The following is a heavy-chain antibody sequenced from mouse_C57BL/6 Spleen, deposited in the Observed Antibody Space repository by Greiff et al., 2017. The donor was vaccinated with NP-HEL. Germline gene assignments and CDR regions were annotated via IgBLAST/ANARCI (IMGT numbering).Heavy chain of an antibody. Sequence: DVMLVESGGGLVKPGGSLKLSCAASGFTFSSYAMSWVRQTPEKRLEWVATISDGGSYTYYPDNVKGRFTISRDNAKNNLYLQMSHLKSEDTAMYYSVREVARCSEVWGTQTTVTASS. J-gene: IGHJ1*03. CDR1: GFTFSSYA. D-gene: IGHD1-1*02. CDR3: VREVARCSEV. CDR2: ISDGGSYT. V-gene: IGHV5-4*01.